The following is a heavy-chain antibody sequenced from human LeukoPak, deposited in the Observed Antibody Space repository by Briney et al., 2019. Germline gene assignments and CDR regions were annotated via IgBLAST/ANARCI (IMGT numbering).Heavy chain of an antibody. CDR2: ISSGGDIM. J-gene: IGHJ1*01. CDR3: GTNLIGAGEYFQQ. D-gene: IGHD2/OR15-2a*01. Sequence: KPGGSLRLSCAASGLRFSDYYVSWIRQAPGKGLQWVSYISSGGDIMHYADSVKGRFTSSRDNAKNSGYLEMNSLGSEDTAVYYCGTNLIGAGEYFQQWGQGTLVTVSS. V-gene: IGHV3-11*01. CDR1: GLRFSDYY.